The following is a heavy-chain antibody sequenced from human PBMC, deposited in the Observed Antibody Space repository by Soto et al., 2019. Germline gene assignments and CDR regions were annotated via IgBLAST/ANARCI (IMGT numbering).Heavy chain of an antibody. D-gene: IGHD1-1*01. CDR3: ARERERRIDH. J-gene: IGHJ4*02. Sequence: QVQLVQSGAEVKKPGASVKVSCKASGYTFTNYDITWVRQAPGQGLEWMGWISAYSGNTNYVQRLQGRVTMTTDTSTTTAYMELRSLRSDDTAVYYCARERERRIDHWGQGTLVTVSS. V-gene: IGHV1-18*01. CDR2: ISAYSGNT. CDR1: GYTFTNYD.